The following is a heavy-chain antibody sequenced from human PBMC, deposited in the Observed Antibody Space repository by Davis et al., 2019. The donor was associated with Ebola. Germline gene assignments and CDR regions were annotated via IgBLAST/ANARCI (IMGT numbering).Heavy chain of an antibody. Sequence: AASVKVSCKASGYSFTDDGISWVRQAPGQGLEWMGWISTYNGNTNYAQKVQGRITMTTDTSTSTAYMELRSLRSDGTAIYYCAKYSSAWYSPYYFDYWGQGTLVAVSS. J-gene: IGHJ4*02. CDR1: GYSFTDDG. D-gene: IGHD6-19*01. CDR2: ISTYNGNT. V-gene: IGHV1-18*01. CDR3: AKYSSAWYSPYYFDY.